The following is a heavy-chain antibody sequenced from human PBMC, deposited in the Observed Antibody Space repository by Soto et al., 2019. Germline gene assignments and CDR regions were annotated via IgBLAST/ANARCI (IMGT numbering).Heavy chain of an antibody. D-gene: IGHD6-19*01. Sequence: PVGSLRLSCAASGFNFRDYHMSWVRQAPGKGLEWVSTISSDSTYIHYAESLQGRFTISRDNAKNSLYLHLHGLRAEDAALYYCARDARAVAGTDYWGQGTLVTVSS. CDR3: ARDARAVAGTDY. V-gene: IGHV3-21*04. J-gene: IGHJ4*02. CDR1: GFNFRDYH. CDR2: ISSDSTYI.